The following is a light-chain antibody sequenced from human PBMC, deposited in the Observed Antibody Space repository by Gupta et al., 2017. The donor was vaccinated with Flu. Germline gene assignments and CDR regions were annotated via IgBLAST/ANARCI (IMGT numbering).Light chain of an antibody. CDR3: QQRSVWRST. J-gene: IGKJ2*01. V-gene: IGKV3-11*01. CDR1: QSVSSY. Sequence: EIVLTQSPATLSLSPGERATLSCRASQSVSSYLAWYQQKPGRAPRLLIYDASNRATGIPARFSGSGSETDFTLTISSLEPEDFAVYYCQQRSVWRSTFGQGTKLEIK. CDR2: DAS.